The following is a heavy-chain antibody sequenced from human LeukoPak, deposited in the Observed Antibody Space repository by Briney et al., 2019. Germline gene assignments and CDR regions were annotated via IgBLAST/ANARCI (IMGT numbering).Heavy chain of an antibody. Sequence: ASVKVSCKASGYTFTSYGISWVRQAPGQGLEWMGWISAYNGNTNYAQKFQGRVTITADKSTSTAYMELSSLRSEDTAVYYCARSFTMVRGVNYYYYYMDVWGKGTTVTVSS. J-gene: IGHJ6*03. D-gene: IGHD3-10*01. CDR1: GYTFTSYG. CDR2: ISAYNGNT. CDR3: ARSFTMVRGVNYYYYYMDV. V-gene: IGHV1-18*01.